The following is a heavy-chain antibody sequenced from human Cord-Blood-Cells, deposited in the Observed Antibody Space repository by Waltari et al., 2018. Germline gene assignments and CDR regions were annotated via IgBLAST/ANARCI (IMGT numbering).Heavy chain of an antibody. Sequence: QVQLQQWGAGLLKPSETLSLTCAVYGGSFSGYYWSWIRQPPGKGLEWFGEINHSGSTNYNPSLKSRVTISVDTSKNQFSLKLSSVTAADTAVYYCADGGKSSSLDAFDIWGQGTMVTVSS. D-gene: IGHD6-6*01. J-gene: IGHJ3*02. V-gene: IGHV4-34*01. CDR2: INHSGST. CDR1: GGSFSGYY. CDR3: ADGGKSSSLDAFDI.